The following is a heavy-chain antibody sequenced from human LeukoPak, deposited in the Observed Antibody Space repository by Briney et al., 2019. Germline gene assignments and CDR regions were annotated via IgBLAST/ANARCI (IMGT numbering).Heavy chain of an antibody. D-gene: IGHD3-10*01. Sequence: SQTLSLTCAISGDSVSSNSAAWNWIRQSPSRGLEGLGRTYYRSKWYNDYAVSVKSRITINPDTSKNQFSLQLNSVTPEDTAVYYCARGGWFGELLVFDYWGQGTLVTVSS. CDR1: GDSVSSNSAA. V-gene: IGHV6-1*01. J-gene: IGHJ4*02. CDR3: ARGGWFGELLVFDY. CDR2: TYYRSKWYN.